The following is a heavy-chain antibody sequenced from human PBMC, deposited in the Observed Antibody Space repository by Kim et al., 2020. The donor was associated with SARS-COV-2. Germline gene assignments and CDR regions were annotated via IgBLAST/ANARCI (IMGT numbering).Heavy chain of an antibody. J-gene: IGHJ4*02. V-gene: IGHV1-69*02. CDR1: GGTFSSYT. D-gene: IGHD3-10*01. CDR3: ASDIARYYCGSGMRGGDYYFDY. CDR2: IIPILGIA. Sequence: SVKVSCKASGGTFSSYTISWVRQAPGQGLEWMGRIIPILGIANYAQKFQGRVTITADKSTSTAYMELSSLRSEATAVYYCASDIARYYCGSGMRGGDYYFDYWGQGTLVTVSS.